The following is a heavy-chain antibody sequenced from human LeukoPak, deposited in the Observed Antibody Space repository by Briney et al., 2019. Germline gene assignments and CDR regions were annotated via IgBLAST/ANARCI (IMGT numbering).Heavy chain of an antibody. J-gene: IGHJ6*03. CDR3: AREASGPSYYYYYMDV. CDR2: INSRGRT. V-gene: IGHV4-39*02. Sequence: PSETLSPTCTVSGGSINTNTYYWGWIRQPPGKGLEWIASINSRGRTYYNPSLTSRVTISADTSKNHFFLQLTSVTAADIAVYYCAREASGPSYYYYYMDVWGKGTTVTVSS. D-gene: IGHD1-26*01. CDR1: GGSINTNTYY.